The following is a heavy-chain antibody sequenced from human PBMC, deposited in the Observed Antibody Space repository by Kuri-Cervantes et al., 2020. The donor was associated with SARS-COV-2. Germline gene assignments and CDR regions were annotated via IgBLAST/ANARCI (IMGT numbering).Heavy chain of an antibody. V-gene: IGHV5-51*01. CDR3: GRQGGNVYFDF. CDR2: IYPSDSDT. CDR1: GYSFTSYW. Sequence: GESLKISCTGSGYSFTSYWIGWVRQMPGKGLEWMGVIYPSDSDTKYSPSFQGQVTTSVDKSISTAYLQWTSLKASDTAMYYCGRQGGNVYFDFWGQGTLVTVSS. D-gene: IGHD4-23*01. J-gene: IGHJ4*01.